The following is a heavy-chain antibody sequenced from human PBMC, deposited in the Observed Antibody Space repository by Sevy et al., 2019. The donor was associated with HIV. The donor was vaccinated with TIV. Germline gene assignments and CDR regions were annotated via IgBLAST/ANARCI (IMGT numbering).Heavy chain of an antibody. J-gene: IGHJ6*02. CDR3: ARGARGTLPSYYYYGMDV. CDR2: IYPGDSDS. V-gene: IGHV5-51*01. Sequence: GEFLKISCKGSGYSFSDYWIVWVRQMPGKGLEWMGIIYPGDSDSRYSPSFQGQVTISADKSISTAYLQWSSLRASDTAMYYCARGARGTLPSYYYYGMDVWGQGTTVTVSS. CDR1: GYSFSDYW.